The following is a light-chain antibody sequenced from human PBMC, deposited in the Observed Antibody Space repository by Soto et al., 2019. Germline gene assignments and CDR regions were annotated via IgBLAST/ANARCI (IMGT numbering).Light chain of an antibody. CDR2: DVS. V-gene: IGLV2-14*01. J-gene: IGLJ2*01. CDR3: NSYTSSSTRGGI. Sequence: QSALTQPASVSGSPGQSITISCTGTSSDVGGYNYVSWYQQHPGKAPKLMIYDVSNRPSGVSNRFSGSKSGNTASLTISGLPAEDEADYYCNSYTSSSTRGGIFGGGTKLTVL. CDR1: SSDVGGYNY.